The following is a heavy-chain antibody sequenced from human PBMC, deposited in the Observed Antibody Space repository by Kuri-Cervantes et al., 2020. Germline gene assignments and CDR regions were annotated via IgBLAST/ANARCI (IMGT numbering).Heavy chain of an antibody. CDR2: ISSSSSYI. V-gene: IGHV3-21*01. CDR1: GFTFSSYS. J-gene: IGHJ4*02. Sequence: GESLKISCAASGFTFSSYSMNGVRQAPGKGLEWVSSISSSSSYIYYADSVKGRLTISRDNAKNLLYLQMNSLRAEDTAVYHRARGGAADRHWGQGTLVTVSS. CDR3: ARGGAADRH. D-gene: IGHD1-26*01.